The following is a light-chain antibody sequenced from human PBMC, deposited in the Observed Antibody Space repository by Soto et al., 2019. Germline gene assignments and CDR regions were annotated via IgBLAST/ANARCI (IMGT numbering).Light chain of an antibody. CDR1: QSVSSSY. CDR3: QQYGSSLWT. Sequence: EIVLTQSPGTLSLSPGEGPTLSCRASQSVSSSYLAWYQQKPGQAPRLLIYGASSRATGIPDRFSGSWSGTDCTLTISRLEPGDVAVYYCQQYGSSLWTLGQGTKVDIK. CDR2: GAS. V-gene: IGKV3-20*01. J-gene: IGKJ1*01.